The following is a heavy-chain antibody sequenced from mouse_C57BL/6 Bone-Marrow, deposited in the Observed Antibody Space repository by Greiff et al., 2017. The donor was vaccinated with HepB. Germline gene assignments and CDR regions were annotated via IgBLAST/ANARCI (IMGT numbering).Heavy chain of an antibody. CDR1: GYTFTSYW. D-gene: IGHD1-1*01. Sequence: QVQLQQPGAELVKPGASVKLSCKASGYTFTSYWMHWVKQRPGQGLEWIGMIHPNSGSTNYNEKFKSKATLTVDKSSSTAYMQLSSLTSEDSAVYYCARHYGSSSFAYWGLGTLVTVSA. J-gene: IGHJ3*01. V-gene: IGHV1-64*01. CDR2: IHPNSGST. CDR3: ARHYGSSSFAY.